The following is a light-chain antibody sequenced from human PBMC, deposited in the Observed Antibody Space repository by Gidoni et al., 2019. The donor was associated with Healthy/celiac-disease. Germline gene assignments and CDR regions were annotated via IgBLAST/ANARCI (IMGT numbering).Light chain of an antibody. CDR1: NIGSKS. CDR3: QVWDSSSDHVV. V-gene: IGLV3-21*02. CDR2: DDR. Sequence: SYVLTQPPSVSVAPGQTARITCGGNNIGSKSVLWYEQKPGQAPVLVVYDDRDRPSRIPERFSGSNSGNTATLTISRVEAGDEADYYCQVWDSSSDHVVFGGGTKLTVL. J-gene: IGLJ2*01.